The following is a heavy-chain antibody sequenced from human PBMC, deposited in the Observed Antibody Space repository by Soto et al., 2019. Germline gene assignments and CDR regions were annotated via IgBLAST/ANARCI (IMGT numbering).Heavy chain of an antibody. D-gene: IGHD3-9*01. V-gene: IGHV4-30-4*01. CDR3: ARVYILTVYGCMVV. J-gene: IGHJ6*02. Sequence: PSETLSLTCTVSGDSISSGNHYWSWIRQPPGKGLEWIGYIYYSGSTYYSPSLKSRVTISVDTSKNQFSLKLNSVTAADTAVYYCARVYILTVYGCMVVWGQGTTVTVSS. CDR1: GDSISSGNHY. CDR2: IYYSGST.